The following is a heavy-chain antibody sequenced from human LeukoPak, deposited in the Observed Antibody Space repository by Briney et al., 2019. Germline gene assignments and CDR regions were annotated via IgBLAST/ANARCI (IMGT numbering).Heavy chain of an antibody. D-gene: IGHD6-25*01. J-gene: IGHJ6*02. CDR3: ARDRWVAAYFHYYYAMDV. V-gene: IGHV3-74*01. CDR1: GFTFSSHW. Sequence: GGSPRLSCAASGFTFSSHWMHWVRHPPGKGLVWVSRINGDGGSTNYADSVKGRFTISRDNAKNTLYLQVNSLRVEDTAIYYCARDRWVAAYFHYYYAMDVWGQGTTVTVSS. CDR2: INGDGGST.